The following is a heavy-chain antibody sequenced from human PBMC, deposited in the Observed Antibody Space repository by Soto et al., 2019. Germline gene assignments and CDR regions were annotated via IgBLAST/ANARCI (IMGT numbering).Heavy chain of an antibody. CDR3: ARDQLYYNDISGRPLNAFDV. Sequence: EGDLVESGGGLVQSGGSLRLSCAASGFTFRNYGMNWVRQAPGKGLEWVSYIGIGSSTKYYADSVKGRFTISRDNAKNSLYLQMNSLRAEDTAVYYCARDQLYYNDISGRPLNAFDVWGQGTMVTVSS. D-gene: IGHD3-22*01. CDR1: GFTFRNYG. J-gene: IGHJ3*01. V-gene: IGHV3-48*01. CDR2: IGIGSSTK.